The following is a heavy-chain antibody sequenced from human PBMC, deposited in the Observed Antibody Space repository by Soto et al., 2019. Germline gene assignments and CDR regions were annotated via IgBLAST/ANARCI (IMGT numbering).Heavy chain of an antibody. J-gene: IGHJ4*02. CDR2: INHSGST. Sequence: PSETLSLTSTVYGGNFIGYYWSWIRQPPGKGLEWIGEINHSGSTNYNPSLKSRVTISVDTSKNQFSLKLSSVTAADTAVYYCARGDYDILTGYYMFDYWGQGTLVTVSS. D-gene: IGHD3-9*01. CDR3: ARGDYDILTGYYMFDY. V-gene: IGHV4-34*01. CDR1: GGNFIGYY.